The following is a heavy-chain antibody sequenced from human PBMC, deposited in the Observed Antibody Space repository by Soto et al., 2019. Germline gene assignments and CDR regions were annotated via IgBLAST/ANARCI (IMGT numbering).Heavy chain of an antibody. CDR1: GGTFSTYA. CDR3: ARGPLLGYCSGGSCYSELYNWFDP. D-gene: IGHD2-15*01. V-gene: IGHV1-69*01. Sequence: QVQLVQSGAEVKKPGSSVKVSCKASGGTFSTYAISWVRQAPGQGLEWMGGINPIFGTANYAQKFQGRVTITADESTSTAYMELSSLRSEDTAVYYCARGPLLGYCSGGSCYSELYNWFDPWGQGTLVTVSS. CDR2: INPIFGTA. J-gene: IGHJ5*02.